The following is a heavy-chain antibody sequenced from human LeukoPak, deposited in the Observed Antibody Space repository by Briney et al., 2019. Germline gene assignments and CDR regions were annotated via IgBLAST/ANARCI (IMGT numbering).Heavy chain of an antibody. Sequence: GGSLILSCRTSGFTFGDYSLTWFRQAPGKGLEWLAFISDKAHGGTTEYAASVKGRFIISRDDSKNVAYLQMNSLKTEDTAVYYCTRGGYSFQHWGQGTLVTVSS. V-gene: IGHV3-49*03. CDR3: TRGGYSFQH. D-gene: IGHD3-22*01. J-gene: IGHJ1*01. CDR1: GFTFGDYS. CDR2: ISDKAHGGTT.